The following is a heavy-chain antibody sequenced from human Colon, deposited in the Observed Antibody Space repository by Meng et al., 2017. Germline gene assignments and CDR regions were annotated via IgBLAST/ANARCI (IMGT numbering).Heavy chain of an antibody. CDR1: GYLFSYYA. CDR3: AREGSDSWIEY. D-gene: IGHD6-13*01. J-gene: IGHJ4*02. V-gene: IGHV7-4-1*02. CDR2: SNTKTGNP. Sequence: VQQVQSGAELKKPGASGKVTCKTSGYLFSYYAMNWVRQAPGRGLEWMGWSNTKTGNPTYAKAFKGRFVFSLDTSVSTAYLQINDLKADDTAVYYCAREGSDSWIEYWGQGTLVTVPQ.